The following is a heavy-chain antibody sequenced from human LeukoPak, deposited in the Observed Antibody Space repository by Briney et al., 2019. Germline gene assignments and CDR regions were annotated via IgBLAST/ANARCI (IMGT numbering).Heavy chain of an antibody. Sequence: SETLSLTCTVSGGSISSYYWSWVRQPAGKVLEWIGRIYISGSTNYNPSLKSRVTMSVDTSKNQFSLKLSSVTAADTAVYYCARDRGTWNDDGFDYWGQGTLVTVSS. V-gene: IGHV4-4*07. CDR1: GGSISSYY. J-gene: IGHJ4*02. D-gene: IGHD1-1*01. CDR2: IYISGST. CDR3: ARDRGTWNDDGFDY.